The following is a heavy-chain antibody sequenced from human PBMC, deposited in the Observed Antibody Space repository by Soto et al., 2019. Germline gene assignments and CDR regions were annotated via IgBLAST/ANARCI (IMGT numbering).Heavy chain of an antibody. Sequence: SETLSLTCVVSGFSVGSTYFWGWIRQPPGKGLEWIGSVHHDGNAYYSQSVLGRVSMSVDTANNQVSLRLSSVTAADTAVYYCAKSGVRVRTDFDYWGQGTLVTVYS. CDR1: GFSVGSTYF. J-gene: IGHJ4*02. CDR3: AKSGVRVRTDFDY. D-gene: IGHD2-2*01. CDR2: VHHDGNA. V-gene: IGHV4-38-2*01.